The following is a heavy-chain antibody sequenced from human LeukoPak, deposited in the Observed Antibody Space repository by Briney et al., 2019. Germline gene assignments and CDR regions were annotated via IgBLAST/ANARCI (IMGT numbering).Heavy chain of an antibody. CDR1: GFTFSSYG. D-gene: IGHD3-22*01. Sequence: GGSLRLSCAASGFTFSSYGMHWVRQAPGKGLEWVAVISYDGSNKYYADSVKGRFTISRDNSKNTLYLQMNSLRAEDTAVYYCARNPAEGSGYYQGYYYYGMDVWGQGTTVTVSS. V-gene: IGHV3-30*03. J-gene: IGHJ6*02. CDR3: ARNPAEGSGYYQGYYYYGMDV. CDR2: ISYDGSNK.